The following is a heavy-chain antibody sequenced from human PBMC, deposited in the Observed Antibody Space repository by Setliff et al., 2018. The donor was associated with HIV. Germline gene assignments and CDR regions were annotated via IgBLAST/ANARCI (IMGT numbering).Heavy chain of an antibody. D-gene: IGHD2-15*01. Sequence: ASVKVSCRASGFTLTFYYMHWVRQAPGQGLEWMGMIKPNDGASTHAQNFQGRVTMTRDTSTSTVYMELSSLRSEDTAVYYCVREGHCVGVKCYSTDVWGQGTTVTVSS. V-gene: IGHV1-46*01. J-gene: IGHJ6*02. CDR1: GFTLTFYY. CDR2: IKPNDGAS. CDR3: VREGHCVGVKCYSTDV.